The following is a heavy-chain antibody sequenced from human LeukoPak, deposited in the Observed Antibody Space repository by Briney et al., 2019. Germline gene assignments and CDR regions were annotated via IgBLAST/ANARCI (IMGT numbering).Heavy chain of an antibody. Sequence: GGSLRLSCAASGFTFSSYAMSWVRQAPGKGLEWVSAISGSGGSTYYADSVKGRFTISRDNSKNTLYLQMNSLRAEDTAVYYCAKGYCSSTSCYSPPFDYWGQGTLVTVSS. J-gene: IGHJ4*02. V-gene: IGHV3-23*01. CDR2: ISGSGGST. D-gene: IGHD2-2*01. CDR1: GFTFSSYA. CDR3: AKGYCSSTSCYSPPFDY.